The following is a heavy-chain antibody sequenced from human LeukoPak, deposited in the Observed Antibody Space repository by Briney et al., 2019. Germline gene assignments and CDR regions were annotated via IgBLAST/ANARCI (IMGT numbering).Heavy chain of an antibody. V-gene: IGHV3-74*01. D-gene: IGHD4-23*01. CDR3: ARVGKVDY. CDR1: GFTFNSHW. J-gene: IGHJ4*02. Sequence: GGSLRLSCAASGFTFNSHWMHWVRQAPRKGLMWVSTVSPVGTDTNYADSVRGRFTISRDNSKNTLYLQMNSLRAEDTAVYYCARVGKVDYWGQGTLVTVSS. CDR2: VSPVGTDT.